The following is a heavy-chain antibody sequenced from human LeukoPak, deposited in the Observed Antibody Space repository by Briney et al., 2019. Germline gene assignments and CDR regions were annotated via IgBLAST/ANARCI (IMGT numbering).Heavy chain of an antibody. Sequence: SETLSLTCTVSGGSISSGDYYWSWIRQPPGKGLEWIGYIYYSGSTYYNPSLKSRVTISVDTSKNQFSLKLSSVTAADTAVYYCARGPRRVVVIMGISYYFDYWGRGTLVTVSS. D-gene: IGHD3-22*01. V-gene: IGHV4-30-4*01. CDR1: GGSISSGDYY. J-gene: IGHJ4*02. CDR3: ARGPRRVVVIMGISYYFDY. CDR2: IYYSGST.